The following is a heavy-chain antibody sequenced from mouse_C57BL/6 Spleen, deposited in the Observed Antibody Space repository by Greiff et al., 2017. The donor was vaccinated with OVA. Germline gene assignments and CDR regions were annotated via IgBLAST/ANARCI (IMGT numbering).Heavy chain of an antibody. D-gene: IGHD2-3*01. CDR1: GYTFTDYE. CDR2: IDPETGGT. Sequence: VKLQESGAELVRPGASVTLSCKASGYTFTDYEMHWVKQTPVHGLEWIGAIDPETGGTAYNQKFKGKAILTADKSSSTAYMELRSLTSEDSAVYYGTRWMGDGYNWYFDVWGTGTTVTVSS. CDR3: TRWMGDGYNWYFDV. V-gene: IGHV1-15*01. J-gene: IGHJ1*03.